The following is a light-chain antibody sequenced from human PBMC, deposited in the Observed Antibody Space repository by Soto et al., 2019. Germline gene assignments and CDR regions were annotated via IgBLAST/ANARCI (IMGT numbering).Light chain of an antibody. CDR1: QGISSY. Sequence: DIQSTQSPSFLSASVGDRVTITCRAGQGISSYLAWYQQKPGKAPKLLIYAASTLQSGVPSRFSGSGSGTDFTLTISSLEPEDFAVFYCHQYGISPPTFGPGTKVDIK. J-gene: IGKJ1*01. CDR3: HQYGISPPT. V-gene: IGKV1-9*01. CDR2: AAS.